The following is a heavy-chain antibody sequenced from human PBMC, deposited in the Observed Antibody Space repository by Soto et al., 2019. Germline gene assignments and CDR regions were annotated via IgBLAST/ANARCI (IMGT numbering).Heavy chain of an antibody. J-gene: IGHJ4*02. D-gene: IGHD5-12*01. Sequence: QVQLVESGGGVVQPGRSLRLSCAASGFTFSSYGIHWVRQAPGKGLEWAAFISYEGSNKYYADSVKGRFTVSRDNSKNTLDLQMNSLSAEDTAVYYCAKVGPAYSGYDYFDYWGQGTLVTVSS. CDR3: AKVGPAYSGYDYFDY. CDR1: GFTFSSYG. V-gene: IGHV3-30*18. CDR2: ISYEGSNK.